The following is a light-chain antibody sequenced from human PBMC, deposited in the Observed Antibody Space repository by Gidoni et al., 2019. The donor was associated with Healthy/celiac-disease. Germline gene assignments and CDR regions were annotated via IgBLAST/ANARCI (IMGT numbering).Light chain of an antibody. CDR3: QQYNSYSLT. CDR2: KAS. J-gene: IGKJ4*01. Sequence: EIQMTQSPSTLSASVGDRVTITCRASESISRWLDWYQQKPGKAPKLLIYKASSLESGVPSRFSGSGSGTEFTLTISCLQSDDFATYYCQQYNSYSLTFGGGTKVEIK. V-gene: IGKV1-5*03. CDR1: ESISRW.